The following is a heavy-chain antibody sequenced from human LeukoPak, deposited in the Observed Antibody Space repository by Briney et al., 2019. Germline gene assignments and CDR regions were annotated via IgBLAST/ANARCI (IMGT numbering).Heavy chain of an antibody. V-gene: IGHV1-2*02. D-gene: IGHD5-18*01. CDR1: GYTFTDYY. Sequence: ASVKVSCKASGYTFTDYYMHWVRQAPGQGLEWMGWINPNSGGTNYAQKFQGRVTMTRDTSISTAYMELSRLRSDDTAVYYCARELSGGYSYGYDYWGQGTLVTVSS. CDR2: INPNSGGT. J-gene: IGHJ4*02. CDR3: ARELSGGYSYGYDY.